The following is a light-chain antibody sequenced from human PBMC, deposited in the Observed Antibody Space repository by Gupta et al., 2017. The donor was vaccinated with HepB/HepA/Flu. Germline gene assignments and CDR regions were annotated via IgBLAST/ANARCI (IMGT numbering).Light chain of an antibody. Sequence: DVVMTQSQLSLLVTLGQPASISCRSSQSIAYSDGNTYLSWFLQRPGQSPRRLIYKVSNRDSGVPDRFSGSGSGSDFTLKISRVEAEDVGIYYCMQGTHWPPYTFGQGTKLEIK. J-gene: IGKJ2*01. V-gene: IGKV2-30*01. CDR1: QSIAYSDGNTY. CDR3: MQGTHWPPYT. CDR2: KVS.